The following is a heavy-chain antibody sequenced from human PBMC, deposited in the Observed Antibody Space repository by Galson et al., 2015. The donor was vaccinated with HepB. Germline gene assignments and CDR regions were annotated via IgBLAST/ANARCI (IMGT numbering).Heavy chain of an antibody. D-gene: IGHD1-14*01. CDR2: ISYDGRNK. CDR3: ANDPLPEPYYYSYFYIDV. CDR1: EFTLSSYG. V-gene: IGHV3-30*18. J-gene: IGHJ6*03. Sequence: SLRLSCAASEFTLSSYGMHWVRQAPGKGLEWVAVISYDGRNKYYADSVKGRFTISRDNSKNTLYLQMNSLRPEDTAMYYCANDPLPEPYYYSYFYIDVWGKGTAVTVSS.